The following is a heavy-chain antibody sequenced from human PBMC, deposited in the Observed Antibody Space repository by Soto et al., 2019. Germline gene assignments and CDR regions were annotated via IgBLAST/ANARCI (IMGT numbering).Heavy chain of an antibody. Sequence: GGSLRLSCAASGFTFSSYWMHWVRQAPGKGLVWVSRINSDGSSTSYADSVKGRFTISRDNAKNTLYLQMNSLRAEDTAVYYCARDRYSYYDFWSGSLPYYYYGMDVWGQGTTVTVSS. J-gene: IGHJ6*02. CDR1: GFTFSSYW. V-gene: IGHV3-74*01. CDR3: ARDRYSYYDFWSGSLPYYYYGMDV. CDR2: INSDGSST. D-gene: IGHD3-3*01.